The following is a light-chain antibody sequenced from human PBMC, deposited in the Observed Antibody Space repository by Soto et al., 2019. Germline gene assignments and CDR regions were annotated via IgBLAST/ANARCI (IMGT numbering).Light chain of an antibody. Sequence: QSVLTQPASVSGSPGQSITISCTGTTSDVGGYNSVSWYQRHPGKAPTLIIYEVSDRPSGISNRFSGSKSGNTASLTISGLQAEDEADYYCSSYTTNSPLNVFGSGTKVTVL. J-gene: IGLJ1*01. CDR1: TSDVGGYNS. CDR3: SSYTTNSPLNV. CDR2: EVS. V-gene: IGLV2-14*01.